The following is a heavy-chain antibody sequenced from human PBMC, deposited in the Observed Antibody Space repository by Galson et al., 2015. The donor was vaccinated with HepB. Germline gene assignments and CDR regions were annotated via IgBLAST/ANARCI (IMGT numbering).Heavy chain of an antibody. J-gene: IGHJ3*02. Sequence: SLRLSCAASGFTFSDYYMNWLRQAPGKGLEWVSYITSSSLFTEYADSVKGRVTISRDNGANSLFLQMNSLRPEDTAVYYCAREGRRHGAIDIWGQGTMVTVSP. CDR3: AREGRRHGAIDI. CDR1: GFTFSDYY. V-gene: IGHV3-11*06. CDR2: ITSSSLFT.